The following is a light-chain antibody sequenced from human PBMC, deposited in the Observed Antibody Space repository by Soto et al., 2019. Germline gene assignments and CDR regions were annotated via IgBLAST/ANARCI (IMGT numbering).Light chain of an antibody. J-gene: IGLJ3*02. CDR3: QTWGTGIGV. CDR2: LNSDGSH. Sequence: QLVLTQSPSASASLGASVKLTCTLSSGHSSYASAWHQQQPEKGPRYLMKLNSDGSHSKGDGIPDRFSGSSSGAERYLTISSLQSEDEADYYCQTWGTGIGVFGGGTKLTVL. CDR1: SGHSSYA. V-gene: IGLV4-69*01.